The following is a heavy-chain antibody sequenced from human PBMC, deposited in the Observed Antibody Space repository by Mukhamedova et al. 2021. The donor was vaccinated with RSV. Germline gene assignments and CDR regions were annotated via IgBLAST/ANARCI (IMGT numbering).Heavy chain of an antibody. D-gene: IGHD1-20*01. CDR3: ARGKYNLTSYGMDV. J-gene: IGHJ6*02. V-gene: IGHV3-53*01. Sequence: ADSVKGRFTISRDNSKNTLYLQMNSLRAEDTAVYYCARGKYNLTSYGMDVWGQGTTVTVSS.